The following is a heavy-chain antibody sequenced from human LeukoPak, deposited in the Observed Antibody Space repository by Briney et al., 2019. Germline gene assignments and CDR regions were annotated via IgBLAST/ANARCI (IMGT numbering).Heavy chain of an antibody. V-gene: IGHV3-23*01. CDR3: AKTSRVNSAYDSPFDY. CDR2: VRGSGSDT. Sequence: GGSLRLSCAASGFTFSTNAMSWVRQAPGKGLEWVSAVRGSGSDTYYADSVKGRFTISRDNSKNTLHLQMNSLRAEDTAIYYCAKTSRVNSAYDSPFDYWGQGTLVTVSS. J-gene: IGHJ4*02. D-gene: IGHD5-12*01. CDR1: GFTFSTNA.